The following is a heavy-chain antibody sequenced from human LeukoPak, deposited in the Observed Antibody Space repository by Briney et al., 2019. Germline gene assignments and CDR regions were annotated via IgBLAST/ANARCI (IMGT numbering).Heavy chain of an antibody. V-gene: IGHV4-4*07. CDR3: ARCVRAGGGAHYYYYMDV. CDR2: IYTSGST. Sequence: SETLSLTCTVSGGSISSYYWSWIRQPAGKGLEWIGRIYTSGSTNYNPSLKSRVTMSVDTSKNQFSLKLSSVTAADTAAYYCARCVRAGGGAHYYYYMDVWGKGTTVTVSS. CDR1: GGSISSYY. D-gene: IGHD2-21*01. J-gene: IGHJ6*03.